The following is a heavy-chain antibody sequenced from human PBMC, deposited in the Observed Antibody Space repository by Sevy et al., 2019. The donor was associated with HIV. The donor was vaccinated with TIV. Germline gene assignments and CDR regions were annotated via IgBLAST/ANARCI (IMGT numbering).Heavy chain of an antibody. CDR2: INHSGST. V-gene: IGHV4-34*01. CDR3: ARASYYYDSSGYYVY. J-gene: IGHJ4*02. Sequence: SETLSLTCAVYGGSFSGYYWSWIRQPPGKGLEWIGEINHSGSTNYNPSLKSRVTISFDTSKNQFSLKLSSVTAADTAVYYCARASYYYDSSGYYVYWGQGTLVTVSS. CDR1: GGSFSGYY. D-gene: IGHD3-22*01.